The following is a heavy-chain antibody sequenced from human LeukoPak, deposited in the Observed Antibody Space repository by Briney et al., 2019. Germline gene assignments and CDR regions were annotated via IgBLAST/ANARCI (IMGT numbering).Heavy chain of an antibody. CDR3: ARDSELLWFGELLGY. V-gene: IGHV1-18*01. CDR2: VSAYNGNT. CDR1: VYTFTSYG. Sequence: GAAVNVSYKASVYTFTSYGISWVRQAPGQGLDWMGWVSAYNGNTNYAQKLQGRVTMTTDTSTSTAYMELRRLRSDDTAVYYCARDSELLWFGELLGYWGQGTLVTVSS. D-gene: IGHD3-10*01. J-gene: IGHJ4*02.